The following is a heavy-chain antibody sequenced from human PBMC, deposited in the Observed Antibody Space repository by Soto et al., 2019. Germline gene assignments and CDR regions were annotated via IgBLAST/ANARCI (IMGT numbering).Heavy chain of an antibody. CDR2: MDPTSANT. CDR3: SRGNWNARGNWFDL. D-gene: IGHD1-20*01. V-gene: IGHV1-8*01. CDR1: GNTFTSFD. Sequence: QVQLVQSGAEVKKPGASVKVSCKTSGNTFTSFDINWVRQATGQGLEWMGRMDPTSANTGYAQKFQGRVTMTRNTCXSTVYRELSSLRSEDTAVYYCSRGNWNARGNWFDLWGQGTLVTVSS. J-gene: IGHJ5*02.